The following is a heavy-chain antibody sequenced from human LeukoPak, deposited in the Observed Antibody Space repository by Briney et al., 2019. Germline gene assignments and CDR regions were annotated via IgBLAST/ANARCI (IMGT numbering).Heavy chain of an antibody. CDR3: ARATSKTAGFDF. CDR2: ISGGGST. J-gene: IGHJ4*02. D-gene: IGHD2-2*01. Sequence: HPGGSLRLSCAASGFSVSSNYMNWVRQAPGKGLEWVSLISGGGSTAYADSTRGRFTTSRDNYNNTVFLQMNYLGADDTAVYYCARATSKTAGFDFWGQGTLVTVSS. V-gene: IGHV3-66*01. CDR1: GFSVSSNY.